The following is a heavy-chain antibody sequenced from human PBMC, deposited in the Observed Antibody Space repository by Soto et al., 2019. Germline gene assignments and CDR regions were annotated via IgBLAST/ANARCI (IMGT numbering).Heavy chain of an antibody. CDR1: GYRLPSKC. CDR2: IYTADSDT. V-gene: IGHV5-51*01. CDR3: SRIPHSTKRYYDYNFGMDV. J-gene: IGHJ6*02. Sequence: PGASLNISSKRSGYRLPSKCIGWVRQMPGKGLEWMGSIYTADSDTRYSPAFQGQVTISANRSIRTAYLQWNSLKAWDTAMYYCSRIPHSTKRYYDYNFGMDVWGQGTTVTVSS. D-gene: IGHD2-2*01.